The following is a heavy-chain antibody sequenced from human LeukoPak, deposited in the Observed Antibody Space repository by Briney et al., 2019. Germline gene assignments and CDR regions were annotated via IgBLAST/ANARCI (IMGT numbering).Heavy chain of an antibody. CDR3: ARGLLGATQAAVFDY. CDR1: GGSFSGYY. J-gene: IGHJ4*02. D-gene: IGHD1-26*01. V-gene: IGHV4-34*01. Sequence: PSETLSLTCAVYGGSFSGYYWSWIRQPPGKGLEWIGEINHSGSTNYNPSLKSRVTISVDTSKNQFYLKLSSVTAADTAVYYCARGLLGATQAAVFDYWGQGTLVTVSS. CDR2: INHSGST.